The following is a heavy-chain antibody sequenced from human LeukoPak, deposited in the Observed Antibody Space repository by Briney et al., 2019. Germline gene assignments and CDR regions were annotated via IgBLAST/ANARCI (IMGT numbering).Heavy chain of an antibody. CDR1: GFTFDDYG. V-gene: IGHV3-20*04. CDR3: ARGAGYSYNFYFVY. J-gene: IGHJ4*02. D-gene: IGHD5-18*01. Sequence: AGGSLRLACAASGFTFDDYGMSWVRHAPGKGLEWVSGINWNGDSTGYADSVKGRCTISRDNARNSLYLQMNSLRAEDTALYYCARGAGYSYNFYFVYWGQGSLVTVSS. CDR2: INWNGDST.